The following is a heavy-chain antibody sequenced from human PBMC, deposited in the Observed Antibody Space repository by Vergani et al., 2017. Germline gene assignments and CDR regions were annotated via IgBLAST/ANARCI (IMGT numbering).Heavy chain of an antibody. Sequence: QVQLVESGGGVVQPGRSLRLSCAASGFTFSSYGMHWVRQAPGKGLEWVAVISYDGSNKYYADSVKGRFTISRDNSKNTLYLQMNSLRAEDTAVYYCAKADYGDYGAVDYGGQGTLVTVSS. CDR1: GFTFSSYG. J-gene: IGHJ4*02. D-gene: IGHD4-17*01. CDR2: ISYDGSNK. V-gene: IGHV3-30*18. CDR3: AKADYGDYGAVDY.